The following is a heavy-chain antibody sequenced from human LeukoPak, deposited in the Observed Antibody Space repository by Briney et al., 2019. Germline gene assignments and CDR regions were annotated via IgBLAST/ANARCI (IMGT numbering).Heavy chain of an antibody. CDR2: IIPIFGTA. D-gene: IGHD3-9*01. CDR3: ARVCVGPDYDILTGYYIESYFDY. J-gene: IGHJ4*02. Sequence: SVKVSCKASGGTFSSYAISWVRQAPGQGLEWMGGIIPIFGTANYAQKFQGRVTITADESTSTAYMELSSLRSEDTAVYYCARVCVGPDYDILTGYYIESYFDYWGQGILVTVSS. CDR1: GGTFSSYA. V-gene: IGHV1-69*01.